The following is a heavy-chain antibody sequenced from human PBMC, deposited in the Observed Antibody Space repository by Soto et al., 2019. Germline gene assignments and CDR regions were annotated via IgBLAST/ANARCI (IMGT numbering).Heavy chain of an antibody. V-gene: IGHV4-61*01. Sequence: QVQLQESGSGLVKPSETLSLTCTVSGGSVSSGSYYWSWIRQPPGKGLEWIGYIYYSGSTNYNPSLKSRVTISVDTSKNQFSLKLSSVTAADTAVYYCARAVVVVAATPDDYYYYGMDVWGQGTTVTVSS. D-gene: IGHD2-15*01. CDR2: IYYSGST. CDR3: ARAVVVVAATPDDYYYYGMDV. CDR1: GGSVSSGSYY. J-gene: IGHJ6*02.